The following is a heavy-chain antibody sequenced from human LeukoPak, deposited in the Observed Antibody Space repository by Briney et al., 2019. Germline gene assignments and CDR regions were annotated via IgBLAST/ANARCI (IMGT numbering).Heavy chain of an antibody. J-gene: IGHJ4*02. CDR3: ARDSSEQWLSTLAGTQTDY. Sequence: GASVKVSCRASGYTFSGYFMHWVRQAPGQGLEWMGWIYPNSGGTKYAQKFQGRVTMTRDTSISTAYMELSRLRSDDTAVYYCARDSSEQWLSTLAGTQTDYWGQGTLVTVSS. V-gene: IGHV1-2*02. CDR2: IYPNSGGT. D-gene: IGHD6-19*01. CDR1: GYTFSGYF.